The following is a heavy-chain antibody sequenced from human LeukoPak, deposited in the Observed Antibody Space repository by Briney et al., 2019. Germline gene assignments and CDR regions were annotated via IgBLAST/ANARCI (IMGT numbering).Heavy chain of an antibody. V-gene: IGHV1-8*01. CDR3: ARTPVAGTSRIGWFDP. CDR2: MNPNSGNT. Sequence: ASVKVSCKASGYTFTSYDINWVRQATGQGLEWMGWMNPNSGNTGYAQKFQGRVTMTRNTSISTAYMELSSLRSEDTAVYYCARTPVAGTSRIGWFDPWGQGTLVTVSS. D-gene: IGHD6-19*01. J-gene: IGHJ5*02. CDR1: GYTFTSYD.